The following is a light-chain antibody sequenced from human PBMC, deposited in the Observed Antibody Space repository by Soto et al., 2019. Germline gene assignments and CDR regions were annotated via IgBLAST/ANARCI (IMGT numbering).Light chain of an antibody. CDR1: QTVSSTS. V-gene: IGKV3-11*01. Sequence: IVMTQSPATLSVPPGESATLSSRASQTVSSTSLAWYQQKPGQAPRLLIFDASNRAAGIPARFSGSGSGTDFTLTISSLESEDFAIYYCQQRQYWPPMTFGQGTRLEIK. CDR3: QQRQYWPPMT. J-gene: IGKJ5*01. CDR2: DAS.